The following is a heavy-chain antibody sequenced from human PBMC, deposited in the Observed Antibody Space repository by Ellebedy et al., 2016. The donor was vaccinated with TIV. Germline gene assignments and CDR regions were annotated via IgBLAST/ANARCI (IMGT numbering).Heavy chain of an antibody. CDR1: GYTFTGYY. D-gene: IGHD6-6*01. V-gene: IGHV1-8*02. CDR2: MNPNSGNT. Sequence: ASVKVSXKASGYTFTGYYMHWVRQAPGQGLEWMGWMNPNSGNTGYAQKFQGRVTMTRNTSISTAYMELSSLRSEDTAVYYCARAGTHSSSSNDYWGQGTLVTVSS. J-gene: IGHJ4*02. CDR3: ARAGTHSSSSNDY.